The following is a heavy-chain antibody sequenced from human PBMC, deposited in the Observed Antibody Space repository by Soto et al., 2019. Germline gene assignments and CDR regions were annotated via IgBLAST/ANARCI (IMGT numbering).Heavy chain of an antibody. J-gene: IGHJ3*02. D-gene: IGHD4-17*01. CDR3: ARRYDDYGDYGDAFDI. Sequence: SETLSLTCTVSGGSISSSSYYWGWIRQPPGKGLEWIGSIYYSGSTYYNPSLKSRVTISVDTSKNQFSLKLSSVTAADTAVYYCARRYDDYGDYGDAFDIWGQGTMVT. CDR2: IYYSGST. V-gene: IGHV4-39*01. CDR1: GGSISSSSYY.